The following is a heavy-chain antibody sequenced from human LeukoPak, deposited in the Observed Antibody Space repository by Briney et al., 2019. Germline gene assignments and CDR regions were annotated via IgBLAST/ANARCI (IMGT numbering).Heavy chain of an antibody. CDR1: GFTFSSYS. V-gene: IGHV3-48*02. D-gene: IGHD1-26*01. J-gene: IGHJ4*02. CDR3: ARDGPYSGSYFADFDY. CDR2: ISSSSSTI. Sequence: GGSLRLSCVASGFTFSSYSMSWVRQAPGKGLEWVSYISSSSSTIYYADSVKGRFSVSRDDAKNSLYLQMNSLRDEDTAVYYCARDGPYSGSYFADFDYWGQGTLVTVSS.